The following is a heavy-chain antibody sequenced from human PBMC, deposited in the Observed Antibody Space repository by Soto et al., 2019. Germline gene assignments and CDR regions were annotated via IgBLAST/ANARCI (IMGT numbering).Heavy chain of an antibody. J-gene: IGHJ3*02. V-gene: IGHV3-23*01. D-gene: IGHD4-17*01. CDR1: GFTFSTYA. CDR2: ISAGGGST. CDR3: AHPRGYGVFDAYDI. Sequence: EAQLLESGGGLVQPGGSLRLTCAASGFTFSTYAMSWVRQAPGKGLEWVSAISAGGGSTYYADSVKGRFTISRDNSINKLYMQMNSLRTEDTAVYYCAHPRGYGVFDAYDIWGQGAMVTVSS.